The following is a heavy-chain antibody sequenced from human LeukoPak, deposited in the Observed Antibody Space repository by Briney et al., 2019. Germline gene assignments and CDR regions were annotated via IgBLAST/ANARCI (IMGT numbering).Heavy chain of an antibody. CDR2: IYPGDSDT. Sequence: GESLKISCKGSGYSFTNYWIAWVRQMPGKRLEWMGIIYPGDSDTRYSPSFQGQVTISADRSISTAYLQWCSLKASDIAMYYCARLYCSSASCYTGSSYYFDYWGQGTLVTVSS. CDR3: ARLYCSSASCYTGSSYYFDY. CDR1: GYSFTNYW. J-gene: IGHJ4*02. D-gene: IGHD2-2*02. V-gene: IGHV5-51*01.